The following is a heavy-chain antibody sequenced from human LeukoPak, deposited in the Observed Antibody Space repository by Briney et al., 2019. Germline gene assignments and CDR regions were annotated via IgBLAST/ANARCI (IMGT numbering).Heavy chain of an antibody. D-gene: IGHD3-16*01. V-gene: IGHV4-34*01. CDR2: INHSGST. J-gene: IGHJ4*02. Sequence: SETLSLTCAVYGGSFSGYYWSWIRQPPGKGLEWIGEINHSGSTNYNPSLKSRVTISVDTSKNQFSLKLSSVTAADTAVYYCARGLWGRYFDYWGQGTLVTVSS. CDR1: GGSFSGYY. CDR3: ARGLWGRYFDY.